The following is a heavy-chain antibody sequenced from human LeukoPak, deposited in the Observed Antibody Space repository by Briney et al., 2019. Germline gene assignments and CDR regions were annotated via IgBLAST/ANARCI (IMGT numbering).Heavy chain of an antibody. V-gene: IGHV3-30*18. Sequence: GGSLRLSCAASGFTFSSYGMHWVRQAPGKGLEWVAVISYDGSNKYYADSVKGRFTISRDNSKNTLYLQMNSLRAEDTAVYYCAKAGDDSSGYSPDAFDIWGQGTMVTVSS. D-gene: IGHD3-22*01. CDR3: AKAGDDSSGYSPDAFDI. CDR1: GFTFSSYG. CDR2: ISYDGSNK. J-gene: IGHJ3*02.